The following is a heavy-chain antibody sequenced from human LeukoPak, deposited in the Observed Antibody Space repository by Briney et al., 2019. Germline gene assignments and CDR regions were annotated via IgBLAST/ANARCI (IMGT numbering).Heavy chain of an antibody. J-gene: IGHJ6*03. CDR1: GFTFNNYW. D-gene: IGHD2-2*01. Sequence: AGGSLRLSCAASGFTFNNYWMSWVRQAPGKGLEWVANIKQDGSEKYYVDSVKGRFTISRDNAKNTLYLQMNSLRAEDTAVYYCAKGFKPQGDIVVVPAAPPYYYYYYYMDVWGKGTTVTVSS. CDR3: AKGFKPQGDIVVVPAAPPYYYYYYYMDV. V-gene: IGHV3-7*03. CDR2: IKQDGSEK.